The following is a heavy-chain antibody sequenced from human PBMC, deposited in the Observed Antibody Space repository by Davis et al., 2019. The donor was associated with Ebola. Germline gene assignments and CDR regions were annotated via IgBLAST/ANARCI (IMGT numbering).Heavy chain of an antibody. D-gene: IGHD1-1*01. J-gene: IGHJ6*02. CDR2: ISAVSGNT. CDR3: ARDRTTHQLGMDV. CDR1: GYTFDSYG. Sequence: AASVKVSCKASGYTFDSYGVSWVRQAPGQGLEWMGWISAVSGNTKYSQKFQGRVTITRDTSASTAYMELSSLRSEDTAVYYCARDRTTHQLGMDVWGQGTTVTVSS. V-gene: IGHV1-18*01.